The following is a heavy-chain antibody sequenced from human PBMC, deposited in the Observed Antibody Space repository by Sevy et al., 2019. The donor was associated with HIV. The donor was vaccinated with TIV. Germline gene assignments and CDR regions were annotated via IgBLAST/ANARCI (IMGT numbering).Heavy chain of an antibody. CDR3: ARERIDYNMEV. Sequence: GGYLRLSCAASGFTFSGYAMHWVRQAPGKGLEWVAVISYDGSKKYYGDFVKGRFTISRDNSKNTLYLQINSLRAEDTAVHFCARERIDYNMEVWGQWTTVSVSS. CDR2: ISYDGSKK. J-gene: IGHJ6*02. CDR1: GFTFSGYA. V-gene: IGHV3-30*01.